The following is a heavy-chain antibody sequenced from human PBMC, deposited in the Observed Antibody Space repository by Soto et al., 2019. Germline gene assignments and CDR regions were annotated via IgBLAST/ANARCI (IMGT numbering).Heavy chain of an antibody. Sequence: QVQLQEWGTGPVKPSQTLSLTCTVSGGSISSGDYYWSWIRQPPGKGLEWIGYIYYSGSTYYNPSLKSRVTISVDTSKNQFSLKLSSVTAADTAVYYCARARGARYFDYWGQGTLVTVSS. CDR3: ARARGARYFDY. J-gene: IGHJ4*02. V-gene: IGHV4-30-4*01. CDR2: IYYSGST. CDR1: GGSISSGDYY. D-gene: IGHD2-15*01.